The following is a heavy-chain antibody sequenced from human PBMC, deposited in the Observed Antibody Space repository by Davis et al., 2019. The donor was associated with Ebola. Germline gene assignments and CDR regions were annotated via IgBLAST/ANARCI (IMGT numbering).Heavy chain of an antibody. V-gene: IGHV1-18*01. J-gene: IGHJ5*02. CDR1: GYTFTSYG. D-gene: IGHD3-3*01. Sequence: ASVKVSCKASGYTFTSYGISWVRQAPGQGLEWMGWISAYNGNTNYAPKLQGRVTMTTDTSTSTAYMELRSLRSDDTAVYYCARRGSDYDFWSGYGARTDNWFDPWGQGTLVTVSS. CDR3: ARRGSDYDFWSGYGARTDNWFDP. CDR2: ISAYNGNT.